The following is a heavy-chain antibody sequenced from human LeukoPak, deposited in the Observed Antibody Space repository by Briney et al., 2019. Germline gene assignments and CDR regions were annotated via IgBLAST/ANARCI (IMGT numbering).Heavy chain of an antibody. V-gene: IGHV3-38-3*01. Sequence: PGGSLRLSCAASGFTVSSNEMSWVRQAPEKGLEWVSSISGGSTNYARKGRFTISRDNSKNTLYLQMNSLRAEDTAVYYCAREGHYYDSSGYYSTFDYWGQGTLVTVSS. J-gene: IGHJ4*02. CDR1: GFTVSSNE. CDR2: ISGGST. CDR3: AREGHYYDSSGYYSTFDY. D-gene: IGHD3-22*01.